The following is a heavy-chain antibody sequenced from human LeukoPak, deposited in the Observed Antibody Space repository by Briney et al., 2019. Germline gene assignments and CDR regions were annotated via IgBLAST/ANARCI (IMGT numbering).Heavy chain of an antibody. J-gene: IGHJ5*02. CDR3: ARGKRYSSSWFYNRFDP. CDR1: GFTFSSYD. Sequence: LAGGSLRLSCEVSGFTFSSYDMHWVRQTTGKGLEWVSGIGTTGDTHYPDSVKGRFTVSRENAKNSLYLQMNSLRAGDTAVYYCARGKRYSSSWFYNRFDPWGQGTLVTVSS. CDR2: IGTTGDT. V-gene: IGHV3-13*01. D-gene: IGHD6-13*01.